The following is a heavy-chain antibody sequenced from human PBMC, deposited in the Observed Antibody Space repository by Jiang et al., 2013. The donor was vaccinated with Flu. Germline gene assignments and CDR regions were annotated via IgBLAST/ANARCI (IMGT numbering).Heavy chain of an antibody. D-gene: IGHD2-2*01. CDR3: ARGAYCSSTSCYAWFDP. J-gene: IGHJ5*02. V-gene: IGHV1-46*01. CDR2: INPSGGST. Sequence: WVGQAPGQGLEWMGIINPSGGSTSYAQKFQGRVTMTRDTSTSTVYMELSSLRSEDTAVYYCARGAYCSSTSCYAWFDPWGQGTLVTVSS.